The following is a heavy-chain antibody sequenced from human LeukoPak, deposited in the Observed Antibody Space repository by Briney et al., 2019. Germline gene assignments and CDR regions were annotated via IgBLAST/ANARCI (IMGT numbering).Heavy chain of an antibody. D-gene: IGHD4-17*01. CDR1: GFTFSSYA. Sequence: GSLRLSCAASGFTFSSYAMSWVRQAPGKGLEWVSAISGSGGSTYYADSVKGRFTISRDNSKNTLYLQMNSLRAEDTAVYYCAKGHVRYGDFDYWGQGTLVTVSS. CDR3: AKGHVRYGDFDY. CDR2: ISGSGGST. V-gene: IGHV3-23*01. J-gene: IGHJ4*02.